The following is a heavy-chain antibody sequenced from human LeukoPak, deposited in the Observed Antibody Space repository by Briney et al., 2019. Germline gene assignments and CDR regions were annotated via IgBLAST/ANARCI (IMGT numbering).Heavy chain of an antibody. V-gene: IGHV1-2*06. CDR1: GYTFTGYY. J-gene: IGHJ5*02. CDR3: ARDLSRESRSSGGSCIFDP. CDR2: INPNSGGS. D-gene: IGHD2-15*01. Sequence: ASVKVSCKASGYTFTGYYMHWVRQAPGQGLEWMGRINPNSGGSNYAQKFQGRVTMTRDTSISTAYMELSRLRFDDTAVYYCARDLSRESRSSGGSCIFDPWGQGTLVTVSS.